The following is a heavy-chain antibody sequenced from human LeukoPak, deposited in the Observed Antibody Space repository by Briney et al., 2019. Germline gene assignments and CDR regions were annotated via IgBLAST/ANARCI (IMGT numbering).Heavy chain of an antibody. J-gene: IGHJ4*02. D-gene: IGHD4-17*01. CDR1: GFTFSSYE. V-gene: IGHV3-48*03. CDR2: ISSSGSTI. CDR3: AKVRSRGAYGDYLNYFES. Sequence: GGSLRLSCAASGFTFSSYEMNWVRQAPGKGLEWVSYISSSGSTIYYADSVKGRFTISRDNAKNSLYLQMNSLRAEDTAVYYCAKVRSRGAYGDYLNYFESWGQGTLVTVSS.